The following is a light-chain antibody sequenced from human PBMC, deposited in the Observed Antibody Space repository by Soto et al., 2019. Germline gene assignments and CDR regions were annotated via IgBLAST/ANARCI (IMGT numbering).Light chain of an antibody. J-gene: IGLJ2*01. CDR2: DVT. CDR1: SAGVGGYDF. CDR3: SSFAGSHVA. Sequence: QSAMPQPRSVSGSPGQSVTISCTGTSAGVGGYDFVSWYQQLPGKAPKLMIYDVTKRPSGVPDRFSGSKSGNTASLTISGLQAEDEADYYCSSFAGSHVACGVGTKLTVL. V-gene: IGLV2-11*01.